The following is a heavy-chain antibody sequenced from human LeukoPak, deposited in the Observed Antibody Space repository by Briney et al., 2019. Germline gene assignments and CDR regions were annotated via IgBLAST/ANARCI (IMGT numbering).Heavy chain of an antibody. CDR2: ISGSGGST. CDR3: AKDLGDNNYYDSSGYLAFDI. Sequence: GGSLRLSCAASGFTFSSNAMSWDRQAQGQGLEWVSAISGSGGSTYYADSVKGRFTISRNNSKTTLYLQMNSLRAEDKAVYYCAKDLGDNNYYDSSGYLAFDIWGQGTMVTVSS. J-gene: IGHJ3*02. D-gene: IGHD3-22*01. CDR1: GFTFSSNA. V-gene: IGHV3-23*01.